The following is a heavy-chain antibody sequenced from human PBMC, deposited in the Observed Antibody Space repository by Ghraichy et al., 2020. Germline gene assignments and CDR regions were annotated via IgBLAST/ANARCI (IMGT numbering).Heavy chain of an antibody. V-gene: IGHV3-23*01. CDR1: GFTFSSYA. Sequence: GESLNISCAASGFTFSSYAMSWVRQASGKGLEWVSSIRVSGDDTYYADSVKGRFTISRDNSKNTLYLQMNSLRAEDTAVYFCAKDPSYYYYDTNFDSWGQGTLVTVSS. D-gene: IGHD3-22*01. CDR2: IRVSGDDT. CDR3: AKDPSYYYYDTNFDS. J-gene: IGHJ4*02.